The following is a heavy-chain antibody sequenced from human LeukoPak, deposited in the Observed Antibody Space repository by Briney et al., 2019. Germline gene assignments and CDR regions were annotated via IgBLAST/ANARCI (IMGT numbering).Heavy chain of an antibody. J-gene: IGHJ4*02. CDR2: INHSGST. Sequence: SETLSLTCAVYGGSFSGYYWSWIRQPPGKGLEWIGEINHSGSTNYNPSLKSRVTISVDTSKNQFSLKLSSVTAADTAVYYCARGRGIAANWGQGTLVTVSS. CDR1: GGSFSGYY. CDR3: ARGRGIAAN. D-gene: IGHD6-13*01. V-gene: IGHV4-34*01.